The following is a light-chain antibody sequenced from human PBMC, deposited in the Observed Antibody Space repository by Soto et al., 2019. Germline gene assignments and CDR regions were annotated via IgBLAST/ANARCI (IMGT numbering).Light chain of an antibody. CDR1: QGIGNS. CDR2: GAF. Sequence: DIQMTQSPSSLSASVGDRVAITCRASQGIGNSLAWYQQKPGKAPKLLIYGAFILQSGVPSRFSGSGSGTDFTLTISSLQPEDVATYYCQNCHSVLRGFAFGPGTKVDSK. J-gene: IGKJ3*01. V-gene: IGKV1-27*01. CDR3: QNCHSVLRGFA.